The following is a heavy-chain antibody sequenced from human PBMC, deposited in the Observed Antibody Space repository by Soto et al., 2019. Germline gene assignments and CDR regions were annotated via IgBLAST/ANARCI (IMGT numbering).Heavy chain of an antibody. V-gene: IGHV3-9*01. CDR3: AKVGYCSSTSCPNSYYFDY. Sequence: DVQLVESGGGLVQPGRSLRLSCAASGFTFDDYAMHWVRQAPGKGLEWVSGISWNSGSIGYADSVKGRFTISRDNAKNSLYLQMNSLRAEDTALYYCAKVGYCSSTSCPNSYYFDYWGQGTLVTVSS. CDR1: GFTFDDYA. CDR2: ISWNSGSI. D-gene: IGHD2-2*01. J-gene: IGHJ4*02.